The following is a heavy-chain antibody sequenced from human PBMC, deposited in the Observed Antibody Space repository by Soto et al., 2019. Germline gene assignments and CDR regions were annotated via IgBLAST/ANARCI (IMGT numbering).Heavy chain of an antibody. CDR3: ARGAGYCSGDCWNDYYYAMDV. CDR1: GYIFTNYA. D-gene: IGHD2-21*02. CDR2: INVGTGNT. J-gene: IGHJ6*02. Sequence: ASVKVSCKASGYIFTNYAIHWVRQAPGQRLEWVGWINVGTGNTKYSQNFQGRVTITRDTSATTAYMELSSLRSEDTAVYYCARGAGYCSGDCWNDYYYAMDVWGQGTTVTVSS. V-gene: IGHV1-3*01.